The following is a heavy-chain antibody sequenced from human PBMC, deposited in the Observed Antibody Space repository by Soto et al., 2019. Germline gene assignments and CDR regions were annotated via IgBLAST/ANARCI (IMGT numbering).Heavy chain of an antibody. CDR3: ARAIVTTLFDX. Sequence: GGSLRLSLSASGFTFSSYDMHWVRQGTGKGLEWVSAIGTTGDTYYAGYVKGRFNISRENAKNSLYLQMNSLRAGDTAIYLCARAIVTTLFDXWGQGTLVTASX. J-gene: IGHJ4*02. CDR2: IGTTGDT. D-gene: IGHD1-26*01. CDR1: GFTFSSYD. V-gene: IGHV3-13*04.